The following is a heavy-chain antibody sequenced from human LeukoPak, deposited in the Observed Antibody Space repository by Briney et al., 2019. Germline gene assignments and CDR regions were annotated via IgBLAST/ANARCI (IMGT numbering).Heavy chain of an antibody. V-gene: IGHV4-4*07. J-gene: IGHJ4*02. CDR1: GGSISSYY. D-gene: IGHD1-26*01. Sequence: PSETLSLTCTVSGGSISSYYWSWIRQPAGKGLEWIGRIYISGSTNNNPSLKSRVTMSVDTSKTQFSLKLSSVTAADTAVYYCARERLVGAQSDYWGQGTLVTVSS. CDR2: IYISGST. CDR3: ARERLVGAQSDY.